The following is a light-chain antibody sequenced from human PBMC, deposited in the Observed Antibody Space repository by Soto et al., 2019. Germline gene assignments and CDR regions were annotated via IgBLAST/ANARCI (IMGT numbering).Light chain of an antibody. J-gene: IGKJ5*01. CDR1: QSVSSY. Sequence: EVLMPQSACTVSLSHREKATLYCRASQSVSSYLAWYQQKPGQAPRLLIYDASNRATGIPARFSGSGSETDFTLTISSLEPEDFAVYYCQQRSNCPPITFGQGTRLEIK. CDR3: QQRSNCPPIT. CDR2: DAS. V-gene: IGKV3-11*01.